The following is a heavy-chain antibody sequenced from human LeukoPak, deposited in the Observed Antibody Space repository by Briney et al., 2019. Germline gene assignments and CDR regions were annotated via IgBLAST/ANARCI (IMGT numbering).Heavy chain of an antibody. CDR1: GYSFTSYW. J-gene: IGHJ4*02. Sequence: GESLKISCKGSGYSFTSYWIGWVRQMPGKGLEWVGVIYPGDSDTRYSPSFQGQVTISADKSISTAYLQWSSLKASDTAMYYCARRYSHGYYYFDYWGQGTLVTVSS. V-gene: IGHV5-51*01. CDR2: IYPGDSDT. D-gene: IGHD3-22*01. CDR3: ARRYSHGYYYFDY.